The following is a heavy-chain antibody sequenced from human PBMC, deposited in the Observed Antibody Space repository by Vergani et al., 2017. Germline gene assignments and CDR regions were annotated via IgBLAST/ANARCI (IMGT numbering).Heavy chain of an antibody. CDR1: GFTFNQYG. Sequence: QVQLVESGGGVVQPGRSLRLSCAASGFTFNQYGMHWVRQAPGKGLEWVAVTWYDGNNKQYADSVKGRFTISSDNSKSTMYLQMNSLRDEDTGVYYCARGLRLLYNRFDPWVQGTLVTVSS. J-gene: IGHJ5*02. CDR2: TWYDGNNK. D-gene: IGHD1-14*01. V-gene: IGHV3-33*01. CDR3: ARGLRLLYNRFDP.